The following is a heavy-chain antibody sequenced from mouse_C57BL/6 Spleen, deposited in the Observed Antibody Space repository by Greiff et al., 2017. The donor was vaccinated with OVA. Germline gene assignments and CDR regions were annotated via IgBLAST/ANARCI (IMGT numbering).Heavy chain of an antibody. CDR2: IDPSDSYT. CDR3: ARSAGQQLRSRIAY. D-gene: IGHD3-2*02. Sequence: QVQLQQPGAELVMPGASVKLSCKASGYTFTSYWMHWVKQRPGQGLEWIGEIDPSDSYTNYNQKFKGKSTLTVDKSSSTAHMQLSSLTSEDSAVYYCARSAGQQLRSRIAYWGQGTLVTVSA. V-gene: IGHV1-69*01. J-gene: IGHJ3*01. CDR1: GYTFTSYW.